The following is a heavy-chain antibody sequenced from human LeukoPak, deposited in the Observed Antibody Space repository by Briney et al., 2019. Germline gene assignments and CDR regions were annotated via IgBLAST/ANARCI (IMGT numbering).Heavy chain of an antibody. CDR2: IYYSGDT. CDR3: ARPGYSYATPHYYYMDV. V-gene: IGHV4-34*01. J-gene: IGHJ6*03. D-gene: IGHD5-18*01. Sequence: PSETLSLTCAVYGGSFSGYYWSWIRQPPGKGLEWIGSIYYSGDTYYNPSLKSRVTMSVDTSKNQFSLELSSVTAADTAVYYCARPGYSYATPHYYYMDVWGKGTTVTVSS. CDR1: GGSFSGYY.